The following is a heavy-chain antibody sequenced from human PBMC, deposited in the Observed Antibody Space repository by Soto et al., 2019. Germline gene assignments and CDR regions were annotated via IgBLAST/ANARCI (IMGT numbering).Heavy chain of an antibody. CDR1: GYTFTSYA. J-gene: IGHJ1*01. CDR2: INAGNGNT. V-gene: IGHV1-3*01. D-gene: IGHD6-19*01. CDR3: ARDHSSGWSAEYFQH. Sequence: QVQLVQSGAEVKKPGASVKVSCKASGYTFTSYAMHWVRQAPGQRLEWMGWINAGNGNTKYSQKFQGRVTITRDTSASTAYMELSSLRSEDTAVYYCARDHSSGWSAEYFQHWGQGTLVTVSS.